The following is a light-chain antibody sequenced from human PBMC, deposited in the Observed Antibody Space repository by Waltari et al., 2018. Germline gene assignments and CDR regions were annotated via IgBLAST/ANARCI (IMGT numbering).Light chain of an antibody. Sequence: EIVLTQSPATLSLSPGERATLSCRASQSVSSYLAWYQQKPGQAPRLLIYDASNRATGIPARFSGSGSGTDFTLTISSLEPEDFAVYYCKQRSNWFALTFGGGTKVEIK. CDR2: DAS. J-gene: IGKJ4*01. CDR1: QSVSSY. CDR3: KQRSNWFALT. V-gene: IGKV3-11*01.